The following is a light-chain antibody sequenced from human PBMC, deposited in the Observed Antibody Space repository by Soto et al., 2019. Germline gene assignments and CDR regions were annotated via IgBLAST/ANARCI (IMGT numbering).Light chain of an antibody. CDR2: EVS. CDR3: TSYTTTSTVV. V-gene: IGLV2-14*01. J-gene: IGLJ2*01. CDR1: SSDVGIYNY. Sequence: QSAVTQPASVSGSPGQSITISCTGTSSDVGIYNYVSWYQQHPGKVPKLIIFEVSNRPSGISNRFSGSKSGNTASLTISGLQAEDEADYYCTSYTTTSTVVFGGGTKVTVL.